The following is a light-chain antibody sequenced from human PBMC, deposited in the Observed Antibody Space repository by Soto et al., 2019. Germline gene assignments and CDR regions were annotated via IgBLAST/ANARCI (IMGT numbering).Light chain of an antibody. CDR1: SSDIGGYDF. CDR2: EVS. Sequence: QLVLTQPASVSGSPGQSITISCTGTSSDIGGYDFVSWYQQHPGKPPKVMIFEVSKRPSGVSSRFSGSKSGNTASLTISGLQAEDEGVYFCSSHTSATTQVLFGGGTKLTVL. J-gene: IGLJ2*01. V-gene: IGLV2-14*01. CDR3: SSHTSATTQVL.